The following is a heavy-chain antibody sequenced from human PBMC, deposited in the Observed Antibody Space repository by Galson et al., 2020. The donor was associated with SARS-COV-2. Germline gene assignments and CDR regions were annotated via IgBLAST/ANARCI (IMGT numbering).Heavy chain of an antibody. CDR1: GGSISSGGYY. CDR3: ARASYGDYVQGVYYYYGMDV. Sequence: SETLSLTCTVSGGSISSGGYYWSWIRQHPGKGLEWIGYIYYSGSTYYNPSLKSRVTISVDTSKNQFSLKLSSVTAADTAVYYCARASYGDYVQGVYYYYGMDVWGQGTTVTVSS. D-gene: IGHD4-17*01. V-gene: IGHV4-31*03. J-gene: IGHJ6*02. CDR2: IYYSGST.